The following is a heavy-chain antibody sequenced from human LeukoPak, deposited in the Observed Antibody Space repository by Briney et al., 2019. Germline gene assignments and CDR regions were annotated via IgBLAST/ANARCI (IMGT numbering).Heavy chain of an antibody. Sequence: ASVKVSCKASGYTFSNYGVSWVRQAPGQGLEWMGWISAKNGNIDYAQKLQGRVTMTADRSTNTAYMELRSLTSDDTAVYYCARRIVGGHLGDYWGQGTLVTVSS. J-gene: IGHJ4*02. CDR3: ARRIVGGHLGDY. D-gene: IGHD1-26*01. CDR1: GYTFSNYG. CDR2: ISAKNGNI. V-gene: IGHV1-18*01.